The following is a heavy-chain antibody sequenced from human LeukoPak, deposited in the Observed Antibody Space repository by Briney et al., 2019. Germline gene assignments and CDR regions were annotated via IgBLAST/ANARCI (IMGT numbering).Heavy chain of an antibody. Sequence: PSETLSLTCAVYGGSFSGYYWSWIRQPPGKGLEWIGEINHSGSTNYNPSLKSRVTISVDTSKNQFSLKLSSVTAADTAVYYCARGGEYYDSSGYYSVYFDYWGQGTLVTVSS. CDR2: INHSGST. CDR1: GGSFSGYY. D-gene: IGHD3-22*01. J-gene: IGHJ4*02. V-gene: IGHV4-34*01. CDR3: ARGGEYYDSSGYYSVYFDY.